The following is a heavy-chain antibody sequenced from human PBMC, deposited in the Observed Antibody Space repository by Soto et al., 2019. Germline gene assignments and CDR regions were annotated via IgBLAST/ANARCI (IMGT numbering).Heavy chain of an antibody. CDR2: IYYSGST. CDR1: GGSISSSSYY. Sequence: SETLSLTCTVSGGSISSSSYYWGWIRQPPGKGLEWIGSIYYSGSTYYNPSLKSRVTISVDTSKNQFSLKLSSVTAADTAVYYCARLEDWFDPWGQGTLVTVSS. CDR3: ARLEDWFDP. V-gene: IGHV4-39*01. J-gene: IGHJ5*02.